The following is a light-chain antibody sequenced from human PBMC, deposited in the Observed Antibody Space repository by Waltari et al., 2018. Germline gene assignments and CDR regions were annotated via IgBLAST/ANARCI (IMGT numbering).Light chain of an antibody. Sequence: SYDLTQPPSVSVSPGQTASITCSGDKLGDKYACWYQQKPGQSPVVVIYKDSQRPSGIPERFSRSNSGNTATLTISGAQALDEADYYCQAWDSNVVIFGGGTKLTVL. V-gene: IGLV3-1*01. CDR2: KDS. J-gene: IGLJ2*01. CDR1: KLGDKY. CDR3: QAWDSNVVI.